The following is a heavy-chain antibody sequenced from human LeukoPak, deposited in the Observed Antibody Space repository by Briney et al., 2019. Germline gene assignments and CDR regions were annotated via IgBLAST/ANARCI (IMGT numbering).Heavy chain of an antibody. CDR3: ARQLDYYDKRDY. CDR1: GYSFTSYW. J-gene: IGHJ4*02. D-gene: IGHD3-22*01. CDR2: ISPGDSDT. Sequence: GESLKISCKGSGYSFTSYWIGWVRQMPGKGLEWMGLISPGDSDTRYSPSLQGHVTISADRSISTAYLQWRSLKASDTAMYYCARQLDYYDKRDYWGQGTLVTVAS. V-gene: IGHV5-51*01.